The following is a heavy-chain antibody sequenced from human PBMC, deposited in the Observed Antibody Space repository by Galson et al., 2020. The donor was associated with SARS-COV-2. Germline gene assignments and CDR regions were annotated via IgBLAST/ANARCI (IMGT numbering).Heavy chain of an antibody. V-gene: IGHV1-46*01. J-gene: IGHJ4*02. Sequence: ASVKVSCKASGYTFTNYYMHWVRQAPGQGLEWMGVINPSDDDTTHAQKFQGRVTMTRDTSTSTVYMELSSLRSEDTAVYYCARGDCSVGGCYIGDDYWGQGTLVTGSA. D-gene: IGHD2-15*01. CDR1: GYTFTNYY. CDR2: INPSDDDT. CDR3: ARGDCSVGGCYIGDDY.